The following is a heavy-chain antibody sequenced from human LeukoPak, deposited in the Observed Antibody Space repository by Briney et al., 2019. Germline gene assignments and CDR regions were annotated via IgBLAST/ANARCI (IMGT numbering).Heavy chain of an antibody. CDR2: MNANSGNT. D-gene: IGHD1-14*01. CDR3: ARRTTYDAFDL. Sequence: ASVKVSCKASGFTFTSSDFNWVRQATGQGLEWMGWMNANSGNTGYAQKFQDRVTMTQNTSITTAYMELSSLRSDDTAVYYCARRTTYDAFDLWGQGTMVTVSS. V-gene: IGHV1-8*01. J-gene: IGHJ3*01. CDR1: GFTFTSSD.